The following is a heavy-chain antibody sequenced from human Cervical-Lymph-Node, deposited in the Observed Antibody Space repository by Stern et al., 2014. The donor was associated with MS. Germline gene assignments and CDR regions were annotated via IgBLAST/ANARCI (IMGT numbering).Heavy chain of an antibody. CDR2: ISSSSSYI. V-gene: IGHV3-21*01. Sequence: EVQLVESGGGLVKPGGSLRLSCAASGFTFSSYSMNWGRQAPGTGLEWGPSISSSSSYIYYADSVKGRFTISRDNAKNSLYLQMNSLRAEDTAVYYCARDQDGDYYYYYYYGMDVWGQGTTVTVSS. CDR3: ARDQDGDYYYYYYYGMDV. D-gene: IGHD4-17*01. CDR1: GFTFSSYS. J-gene: IGHJ6*02.